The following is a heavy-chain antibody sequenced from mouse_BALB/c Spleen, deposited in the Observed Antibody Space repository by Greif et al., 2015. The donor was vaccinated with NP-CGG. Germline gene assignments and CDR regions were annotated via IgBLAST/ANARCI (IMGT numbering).Heavy chain of an antibody. J-gene: IGHJ3*01. CDR3: ARSGGYDEAWFAY. CDR1: GFNIKDYY. V-gene: IGHV14-1*02. D-gene: IGHD2-2*01. Sequence: EVQVVESGAELVRPGALVKLSCKASGFNIKDYYMHWVKQRPEQGLEWIGWIDPENGNTIYDPKFQGKASITADTSSNTAYLQLSGLTSEDTAVYYCARSGGYDEAWFAYWGQGTLVTVSA. CDR2: IDPENGNT.